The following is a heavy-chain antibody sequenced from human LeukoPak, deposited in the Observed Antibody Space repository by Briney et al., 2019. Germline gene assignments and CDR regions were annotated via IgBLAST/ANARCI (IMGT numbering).Heavy chain of an antibody. CDR1: GLAFSSYS. D-gene: IGHD3-3*01. V-gene: IGHV3-30*04. CDR2: ISYDGSDE. J-gene: IGHJ4*02. CDR3: ARDFTPEWFDIH. Sequence: GGSLRLSCVASGLAFSSYSMHWVRQAPGKGLEWVGVISYDGSDEYYTDSVKGRFTISRDNSKNTVYLQMNSLRADDTAVYYCARDFTPEWFDIHWGQGTLVTVSS.